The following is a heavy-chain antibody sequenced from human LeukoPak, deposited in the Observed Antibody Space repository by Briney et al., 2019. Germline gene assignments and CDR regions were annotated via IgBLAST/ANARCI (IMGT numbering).Heavy chain of an antibody. CDR2: IYYSGST. V-gene: IGHV4-34*01. J-gene: IGHJ4*02. Sequence: SETLSLTCAVYGGSFSGYYWSWIRQPPGKGLEWIGSIYYSGSTYYNPSLKSRVTISVDTSKNQFSLKLSSVTAADTAVYYCARGGDGYNWPGGDYWGQGTLVTVSS. CDR3: ARGGDGYNWPGGDY. CDR1: GGSFSGYY. D-gene: IGHD5-24*01.